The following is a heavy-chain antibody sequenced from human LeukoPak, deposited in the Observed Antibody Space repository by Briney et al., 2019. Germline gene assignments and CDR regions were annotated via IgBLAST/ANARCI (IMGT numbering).Heavy chain of an antibody. CDR1: GYTFTSNG. J-gene: IGHJ6*02. Sequence: ASVKVSCKASGYTFTSNGISWVRQAPGQGLEWMGGIIPIFGTANYAQKFQGRVTITADESTSTAYMELSSLRSEDTAVYYCARDGEYQLPGYYYGMDVWGQGTTVTVSS. CDR2: IIPIFGTA. CDR3: ARDGEYQLPGYYYGMDV. V-gene: IGHV1-69*13. D-gene: IGHD2-2*01.